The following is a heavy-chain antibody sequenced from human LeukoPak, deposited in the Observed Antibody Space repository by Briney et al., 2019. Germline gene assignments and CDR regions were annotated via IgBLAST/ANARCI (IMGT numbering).Heavy chain of an antibody. Sequence: GGSLRLSCAASGFTASSNYMSWVRQAPGKGLEWVPVIYSGGSTYYADSVKGRFTISRDNSKNTLYLQMNSLRAEDTAVYYCARGGGVWGSYRPYWGQGTLVTVSS. CDR2: IYSGGST. CDR1: GFTASSNY. CDR3: ARGGGVWGSYRPY. D-gene: IGHD3-16*02. J-gene: IGHJ4*02. V-gene: IGHV3-53*01.